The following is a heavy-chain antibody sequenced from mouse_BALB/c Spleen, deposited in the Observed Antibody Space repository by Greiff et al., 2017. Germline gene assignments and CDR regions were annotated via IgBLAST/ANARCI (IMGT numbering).Heavy chain of an antibody. J-gene: IGHJ1*01. D-gene: IGHD1-1*01. V-gene: IGHV1-87*01. CDR3: ARRSYYYGSSPYWYFDV. Sequence: QVQLQQSGAELARPGASVKLSCKASGYTFTSYWMQWVKQRPGQGLEWIGAIYPGDGDTRYTQKFKGKATLTADKSSSTAYMQLSSLASEDSAVYYCARRSYYYGSSPYWYFDVWGAGTTVTVSS. CDR2: IYPGDGDT. CDR1: GYTFTSYW.